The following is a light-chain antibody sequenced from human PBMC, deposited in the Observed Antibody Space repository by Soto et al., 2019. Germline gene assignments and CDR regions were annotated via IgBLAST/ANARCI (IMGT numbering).Light chain of an antibody. Sequence: EIVLTQSPGTVSLSPGKRATLSCRASQSVSNNYLAWYQQKPGQAPRLLIYGASNRATGIPDRFSGSGSGTDFTLTISRLEPEDFAVNYCQQYGSSGTFGQGTKVDIK. CDR2: GAS. J-gene: IGKJ1*01. CDR3: QQYGSSGT. V-gene: IGKV3-20*01. CDR1: QSVSNNY.